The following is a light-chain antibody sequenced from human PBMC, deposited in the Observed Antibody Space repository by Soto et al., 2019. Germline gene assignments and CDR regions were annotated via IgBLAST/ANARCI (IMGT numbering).Light chain of an antibody. V-gene: IGKV3-15*01. CDR3: QQYNNWPQT. Sequence: ETMMTQSPDTLSVSLGERATLSCRASQSLRSSLAWYQQKPGQAPRLLIYDASTRATGIPARFSGSGSGTDFTRTISGLQSEDFAVYYCQQYNNWPQTFGQGTKVDIK. CDR1: QSLRSS. CDR2: DAS. J-gene: IGKJ1*01.